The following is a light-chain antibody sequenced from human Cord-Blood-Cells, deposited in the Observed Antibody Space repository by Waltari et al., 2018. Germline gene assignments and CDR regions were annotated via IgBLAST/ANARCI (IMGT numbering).Light chain of an antibody. V-gene: IGKV1-39*01. CDR3: QQSYSTPYS. CDR1: QSISSY. Sequence: DIQMTQYPSSLAASAGDTVTITCRASQSISSYLNWYQQKPGKAPKLLIYAASSLQSGVPSRFSGSGSGTDFTLTISSLQPEDFATYYCQQSYSTPYSFGQGTKLEIK. CDR2: AAS. J-gene: IGKJ2*03.